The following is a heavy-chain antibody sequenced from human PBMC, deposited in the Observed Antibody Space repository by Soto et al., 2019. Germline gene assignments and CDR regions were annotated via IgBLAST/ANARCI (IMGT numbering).Heavy chain of an antibody. J-gene: IGHJ1*01. Sequence: QVQLQESGPGRVKPSQTLSLTCTVSGGSISSGGYYWSWIRQHPGKGLEWIGYIYYSGRTYYNPSLQSRVVISVDTSKNQFSLKLSSVTAADTAVYYCASVDYGGNSAEYFQHWGQGTLVTVSS. CDR2: IYYSGRT. CDR3: ASVDYGGNSAEYFQH. D-gene: IGHD4-17*01. V-gene: IGHV4-31*03. CDR1: GGSISSGGYY.